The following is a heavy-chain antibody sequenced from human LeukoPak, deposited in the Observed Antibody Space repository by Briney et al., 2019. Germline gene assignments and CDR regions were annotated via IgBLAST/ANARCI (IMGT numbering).Heavy chain of an antibody. J-gene: IGHJ4*02. Sequence: GGSLRLSCAASGFTFSSYGMHWVRQAPGKGLEWVAVISYDGGNKYYADSVKGRFTISRDNSKNTLYLQMNSLRAEDTAVYYCAKEGTWTRTFDYWGQGTLVTVSS. D-gene: IGHD1/OR15-1a*01. CDR3: AKEGTWTRTFDY. CDR1: GFTFSSYG. CDR2: ISYDGGNK. V-gene: IGHV3-30*18.